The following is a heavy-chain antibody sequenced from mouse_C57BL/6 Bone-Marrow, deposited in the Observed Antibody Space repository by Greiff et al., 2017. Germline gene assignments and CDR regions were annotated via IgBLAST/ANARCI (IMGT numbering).Heavy chain of an antibody. V-gene: IGHV3-6*01. Sequence: EVKLMESGPGLVKPSQSLSLTCSVTGYSITSGYYWNWIRQFPGNKLEWMGYISYDGSNNYNPSLKNRISITRDTSKNQFFLKLNSVTTEDTATYYCARGGSYGSSRILDYWGQGTSVTVSS. J-gene: IGHJ4*01. CDR1: GYSITSGYY. D-gene: IGHD1-1*01. CDR3: ARGGSYGSSRILDY. CDR2: ISYDGSN.